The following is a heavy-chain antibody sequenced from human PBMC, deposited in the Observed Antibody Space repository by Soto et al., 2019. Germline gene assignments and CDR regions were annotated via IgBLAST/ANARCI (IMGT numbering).Heavy chain of an antibody. V-gene: IGHV4-34*01. Sequence: SETLSLTCAVYGGSFSGYYWSWIRQPPGKGLEWIGEINHSGSTNYNPSLKSRVTISVDTSKNQFSLKLSSVTAADTAVYYCARVGYVFPYDYYSVDVWGQGTTVT. CDR2: INHSGST. CDR3: ARVGYVFPYDYYSVDV. CDR1: GGSFSGYY. D-gene: IGHD5-12*01. J-gene: IGHJ6*03.